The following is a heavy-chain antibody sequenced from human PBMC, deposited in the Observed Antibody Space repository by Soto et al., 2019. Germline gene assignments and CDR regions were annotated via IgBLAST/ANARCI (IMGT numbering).Heavy chain of an antibody. J-gene: IGHJ4*02. CDR1: GFTFSDHY. D-gene: IGHD3-10*01. Sequence: EVQLVESGGGLVQPGGSLRLSCATSGFTFSDHYLEWFRQPPGKGLGWVGGSRNRAQSYTTEYAASVKGRFTISRDDSKNSLYLQVNSLTTDDTAVYYCVLWVRGVINYWGQGTLVTVSS. CDR2: SRNRAQSYTT. V-gene: IGHV3-72*01. CDR3: VLWVRGVINY.